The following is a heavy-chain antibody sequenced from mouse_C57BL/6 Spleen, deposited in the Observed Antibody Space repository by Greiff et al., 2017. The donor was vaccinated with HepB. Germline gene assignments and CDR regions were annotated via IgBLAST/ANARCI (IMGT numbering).Heavy chain of an antibody. CDR1: GYTFTDYE. J-gene: IGHJ2*01. CDR2: IDPETGGT. Sequence: QVQLQQSGAELVRPGASVTLSCKASGYTFTDYEMHWVKQTPVHGLEWIGAIDPETGGTAYNQKFKGKAILTADKSSSTAYMELRSLTSEDSAVYYCTRSLYCYGSRGWGQGTTLTVSS. CDR3: TRSLYCYGSRG. D-gene: IGHD1-1*01. V-gene: IGHV1-15*01.